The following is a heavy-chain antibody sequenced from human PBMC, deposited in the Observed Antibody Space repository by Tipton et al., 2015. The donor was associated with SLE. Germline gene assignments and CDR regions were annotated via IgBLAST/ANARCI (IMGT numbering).Heavy chain of an antibody. CDR3: ARLRVISYYFDY. J-gene: IGHJ4*02. CDR1: GGSISSSSYY. CDR2: IYYSGST. V-gene: IGHV4-39*07. D-gene: IGHD2-21*01. Sequence: TPSLTCTVSGGSISSSSYYWGWIRQPPGKGLEWIGSIYYSGSTYYNPSLKSRVTISVDTSKNQFSLKLSSVTAADTAVYYCARLRVISYYFDYWGQGTLVTVSS.